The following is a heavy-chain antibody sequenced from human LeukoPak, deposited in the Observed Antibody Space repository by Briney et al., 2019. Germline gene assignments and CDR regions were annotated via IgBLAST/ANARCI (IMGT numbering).Heavy chain of an antibody. J-gene: IGHJ4*02. CDR2: ISHSGTT. Sequence: SETLSLTCTVSGYSISSGYFWGWIRQPPGKGLEWIGSISHSGTTYYNPSLKSRIAISQDTSKNQFSLKVNSVTAADTAAYYCTREEGGTTVDYWGQGTLVTVSS. CDR3: TREEGGTTVDY. D-gene: IGHD1-1*01. CDR1: GYSISSGYF. V-gene: IGHV4-38-2*02.